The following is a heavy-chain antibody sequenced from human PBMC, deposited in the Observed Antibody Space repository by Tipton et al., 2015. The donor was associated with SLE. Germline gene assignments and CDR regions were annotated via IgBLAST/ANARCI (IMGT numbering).Heavy chain of an antibody. Sequence: TLSLTCTVSGGSISSYYWSWIRQPAGEGLEWIGRIYTSGSTNYNPSLKSRVTMSVDTSKNQFSLKLSSVTAADTAVYYCARDPTYGGNSGLDYWGQGTLVTVSS. CDR3: ARDPTYGGNSGLDY. J-gene: IGHJ4*02. V-gene: IGHV4-4*07. D-gene: IGHD4-23*01. CDR2: IYTSGST. CDR1: GGSISSYY.